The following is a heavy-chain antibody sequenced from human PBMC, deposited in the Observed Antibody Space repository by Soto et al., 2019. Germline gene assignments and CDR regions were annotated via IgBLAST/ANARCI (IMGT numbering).Heavy chain of an antibody. CDR1: GGTFSTSA. CDR2: IMPVFPTP. Sequence: QVQLVQSGAEVKKPGSSVKVSCKASGGTFSTSAISWVRQAPGQGLEWVGGIMPVFPTPDYAQSFQGRVTITADDSTSTAYLELTSLRAGDTAVYYCSSDRDRGQLCWNYYDILDVWGQGTAITVSS. V-gene: IGHV1-69*12. D-gene: IGHD3-16*01. CDR3: SSDRDRGQLCWNYYDILDV. J-gene: IGHJ6*02.